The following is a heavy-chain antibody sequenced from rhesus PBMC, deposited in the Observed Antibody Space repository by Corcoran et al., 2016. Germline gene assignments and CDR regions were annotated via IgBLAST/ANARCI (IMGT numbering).Heavy chain of an antibody. CDR1: GGSISSHY. V-gene: IGHV4-160*01. CDR2: IYGSGGST. Sequence: QVQLQESGPGLVKPSETLSLTCAVSGGSISSHYWSWIRQPPGKGLEWIGRIYGSGGSTAYNPSRKSRVTRSTEPSKNQFSLKLSSVTAADTAVYYCARVAMVALDGYGLDSWGQGVVVTVSS. CDR3: ARVAMVALDGYGLDS. J-gene: IGHJ6*01. D-gene: IGHD4-4*01.